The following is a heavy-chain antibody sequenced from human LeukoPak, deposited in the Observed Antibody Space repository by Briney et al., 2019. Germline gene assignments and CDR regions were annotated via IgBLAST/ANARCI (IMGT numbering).Heavy chain of an antibody. V-gene: IGHV5-10-1*01. CDR3: ASDTSGYSYGFAWFDP. Sequence: GESLKISCKGSGYSFTSYWISWVRQMPGKGLEWMGRIDPSDSYTNCSSSFQGHVTISADKSISTAYLQWSSLKASDTAMYYCASDTSGYSYGFAWFDPWGQGTLVTVSS. CDR1: GYSFTSYW. D-gene: IGHD5-18*01. CDR2: IDPSDSYT. J-gene: IGHJ5*02.